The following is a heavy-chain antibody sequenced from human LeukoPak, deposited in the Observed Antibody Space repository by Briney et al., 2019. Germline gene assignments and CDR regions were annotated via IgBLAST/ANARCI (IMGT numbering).Heavy chain of an antibody. CDR2: IYYSGST. J-gene: IGHJ6*03. V-gene: IGHV4-59*08. Sequence: PSETLSLTCTVSSGSISTYYWSWIRQPPGKGLEWIGYIYYSGSTKYNPSLKSRVTLSIDTSKNQFSLKLRSVTAADTSVYYCARLAAEYYYYMDVWGTGTAVTISS. D-gene: IGHD6-13*01. CDR1: SGSISTYY. CDR3: ARLAAEYYYYMDV.